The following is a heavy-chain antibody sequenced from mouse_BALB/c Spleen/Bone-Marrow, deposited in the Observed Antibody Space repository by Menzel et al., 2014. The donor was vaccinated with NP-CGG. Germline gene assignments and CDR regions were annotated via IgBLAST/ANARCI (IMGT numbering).Heavy chain of an antibody. CDR3: VRSREYYFDY. D-gene: IGHD1-1*01. Sequence: VQLQQSGAELVKPGASVKLSCTASGFNIXDTYMHWVKQRPEQGLEWIGRIDPANGNTKYDPKFQGKATITADASSNTAYLQLSSQTSEDTAVYYCVRSREYYFDYWGQGTTLTVSS. V-gene: IGHV14-3*02. J-gene: IGHJ2*01. CDR2: IDPANGNT. CDR1: GFNIXDTY.